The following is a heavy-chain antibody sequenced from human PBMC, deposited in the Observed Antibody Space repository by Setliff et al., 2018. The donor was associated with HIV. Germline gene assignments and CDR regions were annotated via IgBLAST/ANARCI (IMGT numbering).Heavy chain of an antibody. V-gene: IGHV1-69*05. Sequence: SVKVSCKASGGTFSGYAISWVRQAPGQGLVWMGGIIPIFGTANYAQKFQGRVTITTDESPSTAYMALSSLSSEDTAVYYCASGRTVVATIPYYYYYNMAVWGKGTTVTVSS. J-gene: IGHJ6*03. CDR1: GGTFSGYA. CDR2: IIPIFGTA. CDR3: ASGRTVVATIPYYYYYNMAV. D-gene: IGHD5-12*01.